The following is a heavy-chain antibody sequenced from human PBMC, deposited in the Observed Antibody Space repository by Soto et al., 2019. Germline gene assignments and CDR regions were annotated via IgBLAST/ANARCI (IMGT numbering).Heavy chain of an antibody. D-gene: IGHD3-10*01. CDR3: ARFNYGSGSPPLERWFDP. J-gene: IGHJ5*02. CDR2: IYTSGST. V-gene: IGHV4-4*07. Sequence: SETLSLTCTVSGGSISSYYWSWIRQPAGKGLEWIGCIYTSGSTNYNPSLKSRVTMSVDTSKNQFSLKLSSVTAADTAVYYCARFNYGSGSPPLERWFDPWGQGTLVTV. CDR1: GGSISSYY.